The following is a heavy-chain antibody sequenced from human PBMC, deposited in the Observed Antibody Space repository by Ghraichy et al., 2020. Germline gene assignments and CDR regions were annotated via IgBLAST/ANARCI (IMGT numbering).Heavy chain of an antibody. J-gene: IGHJ4*02. V-gene: IGHV1-18*01. CDR2: ISAYNGDT. CDR1: GHTSTRYG. Sequence: ASVKVSCKASGHTSTRYGISWVRQAPGQGLEWKGWISAYNGDTNYAQKLQGRVTMTTDTSTSTAYMEMRSLRSDDTAVYYCARNFYDSSGSPQDSWGQGTLVTVSS. D-gene: IGHD3-22*01. CDR3: ARNFYDSSGSPQDS.